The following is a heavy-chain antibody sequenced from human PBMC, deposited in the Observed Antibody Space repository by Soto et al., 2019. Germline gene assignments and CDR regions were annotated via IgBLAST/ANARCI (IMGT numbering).Heavy chain of an antibody. D-gene: IGHD5-12*01. CDR3: ARGGMASLLGWWFDP. CDR1: GGSISPYY. V-gene: IGHV4-59*12. J-gene: IGHJ5*02. CDR2: IYYGGST. Sequence: SETLSLTCTVSGGSISPYYWSWIRQPPGKGLEWVGYIYYGGSTSYNPSLKSRVTISLETSKSQFSLKLSSVTAADTAVYYCARGGMASLLGWWFDPWGQGTLVTVSS.